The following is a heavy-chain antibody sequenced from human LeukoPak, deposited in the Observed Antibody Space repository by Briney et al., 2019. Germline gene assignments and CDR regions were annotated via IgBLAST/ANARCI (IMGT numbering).Heavy chain of an antibody. D-gene: IGHD2-21*02. CDR3: ARHPRGPKKMVSGIHPSGAFDI. V-gene: IGHV4-39*01. CDR2: VYYSGNT. J-gene: IGHJ3*02. Sequence: SETLSLTCTVSGDSISSSHYSWGWIRQPPGKGLDWVGSVYYSGNTNYNPSLKSRVTMSVDTSKNQFSLNLTSVTAADTAVYYCARHPRGPKKMVSGIHPSGAFDIWGQGTMVTVSS. CDR1: GDSISSSHYS.